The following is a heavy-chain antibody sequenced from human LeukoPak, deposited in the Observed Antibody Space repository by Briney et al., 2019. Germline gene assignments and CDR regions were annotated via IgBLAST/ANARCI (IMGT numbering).Heavy chain of an antibody. Sequence: SETLSLTCTVSGGSISSSSYYWGWIRQPPGKGLEWFGSIYYSGSTYYHPSLKSRVTISVDTSKNQFSLKLSSVTAADTAVYYCARLNYYDSSGRDYWGQGTLVTVSS. V-gene: IGHV4-39*07. CDR3: ARLNYYDSSGRDY. CDR2: IYYSGST. CDR1: GGSISSSSYY. J-gene: IGHJ4*02. D-gene: IGHD3-22*01.